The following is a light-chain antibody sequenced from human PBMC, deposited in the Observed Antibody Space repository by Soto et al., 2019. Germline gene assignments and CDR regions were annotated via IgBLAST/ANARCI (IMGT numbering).Light chain of an antibody. CDR1: SSDVGGYNY. J-gene: IGLJ1*01. Sequence: QSALTQPASVSGSPGQSITISCTGTSSDVGGYNYVSWYQQHPGKAPKLMIYAVTDRPSGVSSRFSGSKSGNTASLTISGLQAEDEADYYCSSYTSSSTLFGTGTRSPS. CDR2: AVT. CDR3: SSYTSSSTL. V-gene: IGLV2-14*01.